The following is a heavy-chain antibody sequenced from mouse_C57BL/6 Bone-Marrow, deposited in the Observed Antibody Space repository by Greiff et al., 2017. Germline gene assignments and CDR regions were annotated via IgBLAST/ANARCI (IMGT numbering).Heavy chain of an antibody. V-gene: IGHV14-2*01. J-gene: IGHJ2*01. Sequence: EVQGVESGAELVKPGASVKLSCTASGFNIKDYYMHWVKQRPEQGLEWIGRIDPEDGETKYAPKFQGKATITADTSSNTAYLQLSSLTSADAAVYDCARGDGTCYFDGWGRGTTLTVSS. CDR1: GFNIKDYY. CDR2: IDPEDGET. D-gene: IGHD2-3*01. CDR3: ARGDGTCYFDG.